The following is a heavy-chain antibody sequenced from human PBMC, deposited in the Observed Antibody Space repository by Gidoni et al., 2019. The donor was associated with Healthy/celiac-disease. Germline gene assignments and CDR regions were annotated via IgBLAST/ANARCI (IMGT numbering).Heavy chain of an antibody. CDR1: GFTFSSYG. V-gene: IGHV3-30*18. CDR3: AKDRGSSGIDY. J-gene: IGHJ4*02. D-gene: IGHD6-19*01. CDR2: ISYDGSNK. Sequence: GFTFSSYGMHWVRQAPGKGLEWVAVISYDGSNKYYADSVKGRFTISRDNSKNTLYLQMNSLRAEDTAVYYCAKDRGSSGIDYWGQGTLVTVSS.